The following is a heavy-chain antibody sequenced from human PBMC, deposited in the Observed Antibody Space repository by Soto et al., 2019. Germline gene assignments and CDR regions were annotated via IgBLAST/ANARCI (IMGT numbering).Heavy chain of an antibody. J-gene: IGHJ5*02. V-gene: IGHV1-3*01. CDR2: INAGNGNT. CDR3: ARDRHCSGGSCYSWFDP. CDR1: GYTFTNYA. Sequence: ASVKVSCKASGYTFTNYAMHWVRQAPGQRLEWMGWINAGNGNTKYSQKFQGRVTITRDTSASTAYMELSSLRSEDTAVYYCARDRHCSGGSCYSWFDPWGQGTVVTVSS. D-gene: IGHD2-15*01.